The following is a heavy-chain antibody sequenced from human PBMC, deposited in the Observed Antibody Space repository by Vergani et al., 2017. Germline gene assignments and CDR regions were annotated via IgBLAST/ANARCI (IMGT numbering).Heavy chain of an antibody. CDR2: ISGSGGST. Sequence: EVQLLESGGGLVQPGGSLRLSCAASGFTFSSYAMSWVRQAPGKGLEWVSAISGSGGSTYYADSVKGRFTISRDNSKNTLYLQMNSLRAEDTAVYYCAHMVGATTYDSAELDYWGQGTLVTVSS. J-gene: IGHJ4*02. V-gene: IGHV3-23*01. CDR3: AHMVGATTYDSAELDY. CDR1: GFTFSSYA. D-gene: IGHD1-26*01.